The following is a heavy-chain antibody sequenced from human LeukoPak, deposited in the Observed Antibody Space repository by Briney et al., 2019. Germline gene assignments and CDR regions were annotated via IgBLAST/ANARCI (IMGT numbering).Heavy chain of an antibody. CDR1: GFTASNNY. Sequence: GGSLRLSCAASGFTASNNYMSWVRQAPGKGLECVSVIYSGGTTYYADSVKGRFTISRDNSKNTLYLQMNSLRAEDTAVYYCARGCSAVSCYAFNYWGQGTLVTVSS. CDR2: IYSGGTT. J-gene: IGHJ4*02. V-gene: IGHV3-53*01. D-gene: IGHD2-15*01. CDR3: ARGCSAVSCYAFNY.